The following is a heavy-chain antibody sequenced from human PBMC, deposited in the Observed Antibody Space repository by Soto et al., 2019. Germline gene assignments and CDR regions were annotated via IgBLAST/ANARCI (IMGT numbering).Heavy chain of an antibody. J-gene: IGHJ6*02. V-gene: IGHV4-59*01. CDR2: IYYSGGS. D-gene: IGHD3-9*01. Sequence: SETLSLTCTVSGGSINNYYWSWIRQSPGKGLEWIGYIYYSGGSNYSPSLKSRVNISIDTSKNQFSLKLSSVTAADTAVYYCARLRPYYDIFIGYYRRPGASMDVWGQGSSVPVSS. CDR1: GGSINNYY. CDR3: ARLRPYYDIFIGYYRRPGASMDV.